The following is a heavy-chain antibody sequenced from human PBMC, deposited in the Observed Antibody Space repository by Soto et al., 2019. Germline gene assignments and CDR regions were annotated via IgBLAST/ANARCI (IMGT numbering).Heavy chain of an antibody. D-gene: IGHD2-15*01. J-gene: IGHJ6*02. CDR3: ARAGAAPYYYYGMDV. Sequence: QVQLVQSGAEVRKPGASVKVSCKASGYTFSTSGMSWLRQAPGQGLEWMGWISTYNGDTNDAPKFQDRGTMTSDTSTRTVYMELRSLRSDDTAVYYCARAGAAPYYYYGMDVWGQGTRVTVSS. CDR1: GYTFSTSG. V-gene: IGHV1-18*01. CDR2: ISTYNGDT.